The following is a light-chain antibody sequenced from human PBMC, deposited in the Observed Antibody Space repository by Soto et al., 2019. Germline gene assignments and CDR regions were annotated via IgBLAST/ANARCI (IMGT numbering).Light chain of an antibody. CDR1: QSVLYSSNNKNY. CDR3: QKYYTAPYT. J-gene: IGKJ2*01. CDR2: WAS. Sequence: DNVMTQSPDSLALSLGERATINCKSSQSVLYSSNNKNYLAWYQQKPGQPPKLRIYWASTRESGVPDRFSGSGSATDFTLTISSLQAEDVAVYYCQKYYTAPYTFGQGTKLEIK. V-gene: IGKV4-1*01.